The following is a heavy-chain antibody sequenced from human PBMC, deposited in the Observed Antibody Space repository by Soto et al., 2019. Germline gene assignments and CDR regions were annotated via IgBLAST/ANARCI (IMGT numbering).Heavy chain of an antibody. J-gene: IGHJ4*02. CDR2: ISAYNGNT. CDR3: ARVHDFWSRYYSAIRFDY. V-gene: IGHV1-18*01. Sequence: GASVKVSCKASGYTFTSYGISWVRQAPGQGLEWMGWISAYNGNTNYAQKRQGRATMTTYTSTSTAYMELRSLRSDDTAVYYCARVHDFWSRYYSAIRFDYWGQGTLVTVSS. CDR1: GYTFTSYG. D-gene: IGHD3-3*01.